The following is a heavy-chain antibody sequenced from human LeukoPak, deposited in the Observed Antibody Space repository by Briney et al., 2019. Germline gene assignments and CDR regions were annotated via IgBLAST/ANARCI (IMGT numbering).Heavy chain of an antibody. V-gene: IGHV3-7*01. Sequence: PGGSLRLSCAASGFTFGIYWMNWVRQAPGRGLEWVASMKPDGSETNYLDSVKGRFTISRDNAKNSLYLQMNSLRVGDTAIYYCAKARPGDTFDYWGQGTLVTVSS. CDR2: MKPDGSET. CDR1: GFTFGIYW. J-gene: IGHJ4*02. CDR3: AKARPGDTFDY. D-gene: IGHD3-10*01.